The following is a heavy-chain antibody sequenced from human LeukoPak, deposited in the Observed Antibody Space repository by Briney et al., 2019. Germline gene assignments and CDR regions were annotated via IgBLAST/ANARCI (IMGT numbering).Heavy chain of an antibody. Sequence: GGSLRLSCAASGFTFSSYWMHWVRQAPGKGLVWVSRINSDGSSTSYADSVKGRFTVSRDNAKNTLYLQMNSLRAEDTALYYCASEGYCSGGSCYGLIDYWGQGTLVTVSS. D-gene: IGHD2-15*01. CDR1: GFTFSSYW. J-gene: IGHJ4*02. CDR2: INSDGSST. CDR3: ASEGYCSGGSCYGLIDY. V-gene: IGHV3-74*01.